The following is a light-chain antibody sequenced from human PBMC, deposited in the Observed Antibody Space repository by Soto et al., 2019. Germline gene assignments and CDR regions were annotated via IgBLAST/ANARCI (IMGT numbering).Light chain of an antibody. J-gene: IGLJ3*02. Sequence: QSALTQPASVSGSPGQSIAISCTGTSSDVGNSDYVSWYQQHPGKAPKLMISQVSDRPSGISNRFSGSKSGNTATLTISWLQAEDEDDYYCTSYTKTTTWVFGGGTKPTVL. V-gene: IGLV2-14*01. CDR1: SSDVGNSDY. CDR3: TSYTKTTTWV. CDR2: QVS.